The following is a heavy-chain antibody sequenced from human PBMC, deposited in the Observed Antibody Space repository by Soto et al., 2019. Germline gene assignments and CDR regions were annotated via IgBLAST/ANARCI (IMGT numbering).Heavy chain of an antibody. J-gene: IGHJ4*02. D-gene: IGHD6-19*01. CDR2: ISSSSSYI. CDR3: ARDLVAGTNGFDY. Sequence: SLRLSCAASGFTFSSYSMNWVRQAPGKGLEWVSSISSSSSYIYYADSVKGRFTISRDNAKNSLYLQMNSLRAEDTAVYYCARDLVAGTNGFDYWGQGTLVTVSS. CDR1: GFTFSSYS. V-gene: IGHV3-21*01.